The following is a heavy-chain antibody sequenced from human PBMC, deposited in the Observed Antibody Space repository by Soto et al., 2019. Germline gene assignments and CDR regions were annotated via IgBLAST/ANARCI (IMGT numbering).Heavy chain of an antibody. CDR2: IDPSDSQT. CDR3: ARQIYDSDTGPNFQYYFDS. J-gene: IGHJ4*02. D-gene: IGHD3-22*01. CDR1: GYSFASYW. Sequence: PGESLKISCKGSGYSFASYWITWVRQKPGKGLEWMGRIDPSDSQTYYSPSFRGHVTISVAKSITTVFLQWSSLRASDTAMYYCARQIYDSDTGPNFQYYFDSWGQVTPVTVAS. V-gene: IGHV5-10-1*01.